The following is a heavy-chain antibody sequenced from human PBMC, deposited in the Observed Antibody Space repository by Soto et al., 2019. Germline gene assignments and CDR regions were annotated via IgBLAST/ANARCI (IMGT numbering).Heavy chain of an antibody. D-gene: IGHD1-26*01. V-gene: IGHV1-2*02. CDR1: GNTFTGYY. CDR3: ARDLGGSRDS. Sequence: QVQLVQSGAEVKKPGASVKVSCKASGNTFTGYYIHWVRQAPGQGLEWMGWINPNNDGTTYAEKFQGRVTMTRDTSTSTAYMELSRLRSDGTAVYYCARDLGGSRDSWGQGTLVTVSS. CDR2: INPNNDGT. J-gene: IGHJ4*02.